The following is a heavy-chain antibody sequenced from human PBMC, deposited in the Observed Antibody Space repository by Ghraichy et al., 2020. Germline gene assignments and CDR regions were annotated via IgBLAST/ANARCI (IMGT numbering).Heavy chain of an antibody. V-gene: IGHV3-23*01. CDR1: GFTFSSYA. D-gene: IGHD3-22*01. CDR2: ISGSGGNT. CDR3: AKDHYYDNSGYPPSLGMDV. J-gene: IGHJ6*02. Sequence: GGSLRLSCAASGFTFSSYAMSWVRLAPGKGLEWVSAISGSGGNTYYADSVNGRCTISRANSKSTLYLQMNSLRAEDTAVYYCAKDHYYDNSGYPPSLGMDVWGQGTTVTVSS.